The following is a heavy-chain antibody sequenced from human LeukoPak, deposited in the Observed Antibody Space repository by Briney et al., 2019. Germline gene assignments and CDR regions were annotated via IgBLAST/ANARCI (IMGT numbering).Heavy chain of an antibody. J-gene: IGHJ6*03. CDR3: ARVGVVPADYHYYYMDV. V-gene: IGHV3-30*01. CDR2: ISYDGSNK. D-gene: IGHD2-2*01. CDR1: GFTFSSYA. Sequence: GRSLRLSCAASGFTFSSYAMHWVRQAPGKGLEWVAVISYDGSNKYYADSVKGRFTISRDNSKNTLYLQMNSLRAEDTAVYYCARVGVVPADYHYYYMDVWGKGTTVTVSS.